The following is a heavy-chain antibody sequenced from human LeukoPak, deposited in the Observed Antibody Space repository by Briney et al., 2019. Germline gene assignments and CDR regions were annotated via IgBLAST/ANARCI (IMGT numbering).Heavy chain of an antibody. D-gene: IGHD4-23*01. CDR1: GFTFSNYW. J-gene: IGHJ4*02. CDR2: IKQDGSEK. V-gene: IGHV3-7*01. CDR3: ARIAGLRWYTVADY. Sequence: PGGSLRLSCAASGFTFSNYWMSWVRQAPGKGLEWVANIKQDGSEKYYVDSVKGRFTISRDNAKNSLYLQMNSLRAEDTAVFYCARIAGLRWYTVADYWGQGTLVTVSS.